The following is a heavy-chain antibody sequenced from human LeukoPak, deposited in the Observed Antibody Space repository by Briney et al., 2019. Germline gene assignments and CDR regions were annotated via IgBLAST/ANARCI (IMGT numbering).Heavy chain of an antibody. CDR3: ARVNINNWHSCDY. Sequence: ASETLSLTCTVSGGSISSNNWWGWVRQPPGKGLEWIGEIYHSGSPNYNPSLKSRVTISVDKSRNHFSLNLSSVTAADTAVYYCARVNINNWHSCDYWGQGTLVTVSS. CDR1: GGSISSNNW. D-gene: IGHD1-1*01. CDR2: IYHSGSP. V-gene: IGHV4-4*02. J-gene: IGHJ4*02.